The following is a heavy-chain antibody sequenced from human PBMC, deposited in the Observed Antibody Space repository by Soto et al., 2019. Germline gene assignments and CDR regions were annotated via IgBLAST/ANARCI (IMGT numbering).Heavy chain of an antibody. J-gene: IGHJ3*02. D-gene: IGHD1-26*01. CDR3: ARDEIGRRYGFDI. V-gene: IGHV4-4*07. CDR2: LYASGST. CDR1: GGSMNNYY. Sequence: QVQLQESGPGLVKPSETLSLTCTVSGGSMNNYYWSWIRRPAGKGLEWIGRLYASGSTNYNPSLKSRVTLSVDTSKNYFSLQLSSVTAADTAVYYFARDEIGRRYGFDIGGQGTVVTVSS.